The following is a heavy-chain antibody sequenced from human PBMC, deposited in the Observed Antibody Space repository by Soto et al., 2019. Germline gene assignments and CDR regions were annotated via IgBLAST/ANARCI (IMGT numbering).Heavy chain of an antibody. V-gene: IGHV4-34*01. CDR3: ARGRAAAGTEGWFDP. J-gene: IGHJ5*02. D-gene: IGHD6-13*01. CDR2: INHSGST. CDR1: GGSFSAYY. Sequence: QVQLQQWGAGLLKPSETLSLTCAVYGGSFSAYYWSWIRQPPGKGLEWIGEINHSGSTNYIPSLKSRVTISVDTSTNQFSLKLSSVTAADTAVYFCARGRAAAGTEGWFDPWGQGTLVTVSS.